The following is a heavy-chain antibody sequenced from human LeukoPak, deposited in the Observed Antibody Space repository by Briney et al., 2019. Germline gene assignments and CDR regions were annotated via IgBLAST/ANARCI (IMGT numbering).Heavy chain of an antibody. CDR1: GGSIRSSSYY. Sequence: PSETLSLTCSVSGGSIRSSSYYWSWIRQPPGKGLEWIGYIYYSGSTNYNPSLKSRVTISVDTSKNQFSLKLSSVTAADTAVYYCARRGFIAAAGTPPYYYMDVWGKGTTVTVSS. CDR2: IYYSGST. V-gene: IGHV4-61*01. J-gene: IGHJ6*03. D-gene: IGHD6-13*01. CDR3: ARRGFIAAAGTPPYYYMDV.